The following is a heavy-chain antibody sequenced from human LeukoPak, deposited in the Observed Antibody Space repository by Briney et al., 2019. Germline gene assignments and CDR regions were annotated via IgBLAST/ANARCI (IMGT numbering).Heavy chain of an antibody. CDR1: GVSVCSESYH. D-gene: IGHD3-16*01. Sequence: SETLSLTCTVSGVSVCSESYHWRWIRQPPEKGLEWIAYIFDRRSSNYNPSLKSRVTISVDTSKNQFSLKLTSVTAADTAQYHCARGVGGVREGFDIWGQGTMVTVSS. CDR3: ARGVGGVREGFDI. CDR2: IFDRRSS. V-gene: IGHV4-61*01. J-gene: IGHJ3*02.